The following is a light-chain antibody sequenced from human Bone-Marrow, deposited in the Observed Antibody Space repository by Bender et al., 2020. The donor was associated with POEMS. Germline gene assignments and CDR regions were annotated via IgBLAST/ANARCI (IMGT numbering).Light chain of an antibody. V-gene: IGLV2-23*01. J-gene: IGLJ1*01. CDR3: YSYAGSFYV. CDR1: RSDVGTYNL. CDR2: EGS. Sequence: QSALTQPASVSGSPGQSITIACAGARSDVGTYNLVSWYQQHPGKAPKLLIYEGSKRPSGASKRFSASKSGNTASLTISGLQAEDEADYYFYSYAGSFYVFGTGTKVTVL.